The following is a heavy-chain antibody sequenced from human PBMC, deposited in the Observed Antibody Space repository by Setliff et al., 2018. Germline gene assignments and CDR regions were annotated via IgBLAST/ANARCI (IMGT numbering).Heavy chain of an antibody. J-gene: IGHJ6*03. Sequence: SETLSLTCTVSGDSISSRTYYWSWIRQPAGKGLEWIGHIYTSWSTISNPSLKSRVTISLDASKNQFSLELTSVTAADTAVYYCARLSGFQYMVDWGKGTTVTVSS. CDR2: IYTSWST. CDR1: GDSISSRTYY. D-gene: IGHD3-3*01. CDR3: ARLSGFQYMVD. V-gene: IGHV4-61*09.